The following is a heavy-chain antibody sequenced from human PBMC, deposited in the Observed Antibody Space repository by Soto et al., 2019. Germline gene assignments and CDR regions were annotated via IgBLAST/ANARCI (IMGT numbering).Heavy chain of an antibody. CDR1: EFTLSSYA. V-gene: IGHV3-23*01. Sequence: GGSLRLSCVASEFTLSSYAMSWVRQAPGKGLEWVSGITSRGDTTYYADSVKGRFTISRDISKNTLYLQMSSLRAEDTAVYYCAKTGYYGDARAFDIWGQGTMVTVSS. CDR2: ITSRGDTT. D-gene: IGHD4-17*01. CDR3: AKTGYYGDARAFDI. J-gene: IGHJ3*02.